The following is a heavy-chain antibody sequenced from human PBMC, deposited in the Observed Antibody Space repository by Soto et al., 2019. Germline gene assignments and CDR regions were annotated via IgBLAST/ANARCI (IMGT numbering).Heavy chain of an antibody. V-gene: IGHV4-34*01. D-gene: IGHD3-22*01. CDR1: GGPFSGSY. CDR3: ARGREPTYDSSGYYSYDYYGMDV. Sequence: SQRRPLTWSVYGGPFSGSYWIWIRQPPGRGLEWIREMNHSGSTNYNPSLKSRVTISLDTSKNHFSLKVTSVTAADTAVYYCARGREPTYDSSGYYSYDYYGMDVWGQGTTVTVSS. J-gene: IGHJ6*02. CDR2: MNHSGST.